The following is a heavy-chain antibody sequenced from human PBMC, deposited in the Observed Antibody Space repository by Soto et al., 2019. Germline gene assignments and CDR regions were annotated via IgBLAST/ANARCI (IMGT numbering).Heavy chain of an antibody. CDR1: GYTFTSYG. J-gene: IGHJ5*02. CDR3: ARETRWLRLPNWFDP. V-gene: IGHV1-18*04. D-gene: IGHD5-12*01. Sequence: ASVKVSCKASGYTFTSYGISWVRQAPGQGLEWMGWISAYNGNTNYAQKLQGRVTMTTDTSTSTAYVELRSLRSDDTAVYYCARETRWLRLPNWFDPWGQGTLVTVSS. CDR2: ISAYNGNT.